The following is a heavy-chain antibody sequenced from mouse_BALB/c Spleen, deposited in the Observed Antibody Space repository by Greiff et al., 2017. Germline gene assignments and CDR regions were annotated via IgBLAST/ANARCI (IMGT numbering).Heavy chain of an antibody. CDR2: IYPGNGDT. CDR3: ARSAYDYDGGFAY. CDR1: GYTFTSYN. D-gene: IGHD2-4*01. V-gene: IGHV1-12*01. J-gene: IGHJ3*01. Sequence: QSGAELVKPGASVKMSCKASGYTFTSYNMHWVKQTPGQGLEWIGAIYPGNGDTSYNQKFKGKATLTADKSSSTAYMQLSSLTSEDSAVYYCARSAYDYDGGFAYWGQGTLVTVSA.